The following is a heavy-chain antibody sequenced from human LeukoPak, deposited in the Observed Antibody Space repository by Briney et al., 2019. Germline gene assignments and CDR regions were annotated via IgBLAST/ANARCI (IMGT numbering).Heavy chain of an antibody. D-gene: IGHD6-13*01. CDR2: ISGDSTYI. CDR1: GFTFITYS. Sequence: GGSLRLSCAASGFTFITYSLIWVRQAPGKGLEWLSSISGDSTYIYYADSVKGRFTISRDNAKNSLFLQMSSLRAEDTAVYYCVRAVFSSSYYWDYWGQGTLVTVSS. V-gene: IGHV3-21*01. CDR3: VRAVFSSSYYWDY. J-gene: IGHJ4*02.